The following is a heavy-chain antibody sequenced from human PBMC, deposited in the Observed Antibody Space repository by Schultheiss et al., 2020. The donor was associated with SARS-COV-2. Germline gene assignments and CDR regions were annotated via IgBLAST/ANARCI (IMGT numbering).Heavy chain of an antibody. J-gene: IGHJ4*02. CDR2: ISYDGSNK. Sequence: GGSLRLSCAASGFTFSSYAMHWVRQAPGKGLEWVAVISYDGSNKYYADSVKGRFTISRDSSKDTLYLQMNSLRIEDTAVYHCAKGSSAWDLDSWGQGTLVTVSS. D-gene: IGHD3-22*01. CDR3: AKGSSAWDLDS. V-gene: IGHV3-30-3*01. CDR1: GFTFSSYA.